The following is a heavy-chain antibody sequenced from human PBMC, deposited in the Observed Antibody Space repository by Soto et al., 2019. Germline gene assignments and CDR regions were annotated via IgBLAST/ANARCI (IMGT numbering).Heavy chain of an antibody. CDR1: GGSFSGYY. D-gene: IGHD3-10*01. Sequence: QVQLQQWGAGLLKPSETLSLTCGVFGGSFSGYYWTWIRQPPGKGLEWIGEISHSGGTNYHPSLKSRVTISVDTSNNHFSLKLSSVTAADTAVYYCARGALVWFGAHDYYGMDVWGQGTTVTVSS. CDR2: ISHSGGT. J-gene: IGHJ6*02. CDR3: ARGALVWFGAHDYYGMDV. V-gene: IGHV4-34*01.